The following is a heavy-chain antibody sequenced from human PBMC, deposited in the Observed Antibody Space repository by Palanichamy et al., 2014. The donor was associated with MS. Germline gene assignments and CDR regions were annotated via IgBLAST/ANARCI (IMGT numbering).Heavy chain of an antibody. J-gene: IGHJ4*02. CDR2: IYSGGST. V-gene: IGHV3-53*01. D-gene: IGHD5-12*01. CDR1: NY. CDR3: ARGRGYKDYRYFDY. Sequence: NYMTWVRQAPGKGLEWASVIYSGGSTYYADSVKGRFTISRDTSTNTVYLQMSRLRDEDTAVYYCARGRGYKDYRYFDYWGQGSLVTVSS.